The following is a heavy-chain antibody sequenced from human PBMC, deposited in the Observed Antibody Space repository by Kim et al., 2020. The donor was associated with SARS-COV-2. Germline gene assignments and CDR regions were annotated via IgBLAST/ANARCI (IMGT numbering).Heavy chain of an antibody. D-gene: IGHD2-8*01. CDR2: ISSSSSYI. CDR3: ARGNGGAHDY. V-gene: IGHV3-21*01. J-gene: IGHJ4*02. Sequence: GGSLRLSCAVSGFTFSSYSMNWVRQAPGKGLEWVSSISSSSSYIYYADSVKGRFTISRDNAKNSLYLQMNSLRAEDTAVYYCARGNGGAHDYWGQGTLVTVSS. CDR1: GFTFSSYS.